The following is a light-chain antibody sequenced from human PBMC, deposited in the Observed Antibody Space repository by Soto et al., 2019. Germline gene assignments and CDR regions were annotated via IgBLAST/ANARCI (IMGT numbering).Light chain of an antibody. CDR1: QGIRSY. CDR2: GTS. Sequence: IQLTQFPSSLSASVGDRVTITCRASQGIRSYLAWYQQKPGKAPKLLIFGTSTLQSGVPSRFSGSGSGTDLTLTISSLQPEDFATFFCQQLKSNDLTFGPGTKVDIK. J-gene: IGKJ3*01. CDR3: QQLKSNDLT. V-gene: IGKV1-9*01.